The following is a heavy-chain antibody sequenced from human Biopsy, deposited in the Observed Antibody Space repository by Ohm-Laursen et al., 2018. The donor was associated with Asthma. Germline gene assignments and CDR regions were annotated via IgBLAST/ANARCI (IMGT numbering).Heavy chain of an antibody. CDR1: GTHFGSYN. V-gene: IGHV3-30-3*01. CDR2: ITFDGSTQ. J-gene: IGHJ4*02. D-gene: IGHD6-13*01. Sequence: SLRPSCAASGTHFGSYNMHWARQAPGKGLEWVAVITFDGSTQHYGDSVKGRFTISRDNSKNMLFLQMNSLRAEDTAVYYCSRDTLGYYFDIWGQGTQVTVSS. CDR3: SRDTLGYYFDI.